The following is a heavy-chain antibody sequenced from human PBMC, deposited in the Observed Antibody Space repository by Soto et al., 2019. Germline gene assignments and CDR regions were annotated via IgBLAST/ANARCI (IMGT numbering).Heavy chain of an antibody. CDR3: ATSYGSGSRPCDY. CDR1: GDTFNFYT. D-gene: IGHD3-10*01. Sequence: QVQLVQSGAEVKKPGSSVKVSCKASGDTFNFYTISWVRQAPGQGLEWMGRIIPMLGMSNYTQKFQDRVTIIADTSASTAYMQLSSLRSEDTAIYYCATSYGSGSRPCDYWDQGNLVTFSS. CDR2: IIPMLGMS. J-gene: IGHJ4*02. V-gene: IGHV1-69*02.